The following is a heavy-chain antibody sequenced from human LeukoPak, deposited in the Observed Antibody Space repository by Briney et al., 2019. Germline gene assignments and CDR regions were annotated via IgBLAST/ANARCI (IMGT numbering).Heavy chain of an antibody. J-gene: IGHJ6*02. CDR2: IYTSGST. V-gene: IGHV4-4*07. CDR1: GGSISSYY. CDR3: ARDVRFGELLSPNYYYYGMDV. Sequence: SETLSLTCTVSGGSISSYYWSWIRQPAGKGLEWIGRIYTSGSTNYNPSLKSRVTMSVDTSKNQFSLKLSSVTAADTAVYYCARDVRFGELLSPNYYYYGMDVWGQGTTVTVSS. D-gene: IGHD3-10*01.